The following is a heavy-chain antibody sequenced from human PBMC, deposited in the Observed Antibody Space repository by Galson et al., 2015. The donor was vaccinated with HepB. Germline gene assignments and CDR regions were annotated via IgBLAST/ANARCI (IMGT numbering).Heavy chain of an antibody. CDR2: IDNTGGT. Sequence: ETLSLTCSVSGTSIGSHYWTWIRQPPGKGLEWIGYIDNTGGTYYTPSLRSRVTMSLHSSKNQFSLQLTSMTAADTAIYYCAGDRARRGWFYPWGQGTLVTVSS. J-gene: IGHJ5*02. CDR3: AGDRARRGWFYP. CDR1: GTSIGSHY. V-gene: IGHV4-59*11.